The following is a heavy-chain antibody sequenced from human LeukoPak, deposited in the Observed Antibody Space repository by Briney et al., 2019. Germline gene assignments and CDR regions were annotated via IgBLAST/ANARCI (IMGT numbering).Heavy chain of an antibody. CDR2: IYTSGST. J-gene: IGHJ4*02. V-gene: IGHV4-4*07. CDR1: GGSISSYY. Sequence: SETLSLTCTVSGGSISSYYWSWIRQPAGKGLEWIGRIYTSGSTNYNPSLKSRVTISVDTSKNQFSLKLSSVTAADTAVYYWARDSGRDGYNYVYYFDYWGQGTLVTVSS. CDR3: ARDSGRDGYNYVYYFDY. D-gene: IGHD5-24*01.